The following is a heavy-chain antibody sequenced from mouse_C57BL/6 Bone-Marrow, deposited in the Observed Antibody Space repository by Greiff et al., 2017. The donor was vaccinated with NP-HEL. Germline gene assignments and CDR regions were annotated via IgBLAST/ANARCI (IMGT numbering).Heavy chain of an antibody. CDR3: ARFEVDY. V-gene: IGHV5-6*02. J-gene: IGHJ4*01. CDR2: ISSGGSYT. CDR1: GFTFSSYG. Sequence: DVKLVESGGDLVKPGGSLKLSCAASGFTFSSYGMSWVRQTPDKRLEWVATISSGGSYTYYPDSVKGRFTISRDNAKNTLYLQMSSLKSEDTAMYYCARFEVDYWGQGTSVTVSS.